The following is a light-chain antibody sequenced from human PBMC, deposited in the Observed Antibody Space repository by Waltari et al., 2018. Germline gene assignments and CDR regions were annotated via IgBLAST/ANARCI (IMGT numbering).Light chain of an antibody. CDR2: GSA. Sequence: EIVLTQSPGTLSLSLGERATVSCRARQRFSRALAWYQQKPDQALRLLFSGSATRATGIPDRFSGSGTGTDFSLTISRLEPDDFAVYYCQHYLRFPVTFGQGNTVEI. J-gene: IGKJ1*01. CDR3: QHYLRFPVT. CDR1: QRFSRA. V-gene: IGKV3-20*01.